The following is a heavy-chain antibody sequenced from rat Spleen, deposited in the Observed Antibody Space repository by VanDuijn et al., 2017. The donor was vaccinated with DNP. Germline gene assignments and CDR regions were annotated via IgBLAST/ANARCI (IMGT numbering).Heavy chain of an antibody. CDR1: GFTFSNYG. CDR3: ATTIFDY. J-gene: IGHJ2*01. V-gene: IGHV5S13*01. Sequence: EVQLVESGGDLVQPGRSLKLSCAASGFTFSNYGMAWVRQAPTKGLEWVASISTSGGNTYYRDSVKGRFIISRDNVKNILYLQMDSLRSEDTATYYCATTIFDYWGQGVMVTVSS. CDR2: ISTSGGNT.